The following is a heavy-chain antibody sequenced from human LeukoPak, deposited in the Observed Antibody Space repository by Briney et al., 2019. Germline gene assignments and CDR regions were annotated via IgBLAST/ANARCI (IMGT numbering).Heavy chain of an antibody. D-gene: IGHD5-18*01. CDR3: KTGRRAAMADFAD. CDR1: RLTFTNAW. CDR2: VKTKTDGGTI. J-gene: IGHJ4*02. Sequence: PGRSLSLSRAPSRLTFTNAWMTCVRQAPGNGLEWAGRVKTKTDGGTIDYATSVKGRCNVTRADSKNTLYLQMNSLKPHDTAVYYCKTGRRAAMADFADWGQGTLVSVSS. V-gene: IGHV3-15*01.